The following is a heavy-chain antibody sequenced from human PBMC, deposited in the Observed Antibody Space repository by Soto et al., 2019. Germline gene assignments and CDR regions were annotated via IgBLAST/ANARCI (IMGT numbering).Heavy chain of an antibody. J-gene: IGHJ4*02. V-gene: IGHV6-1*01. Sequence: PSQTLSLTCAISGDSASGNSAAWNWIRQSPSRGLEWLGRTYYRSRWYNDYAVSVKSRITVTPDTSKNQFSLHLNSVTPEDTAVYYCAREFPYYASSDSYLDYWGQGALVTVSS. CDR2: TYYRSRWYN. CDR1: GDSASGNSAA. D-gene: IGHD3-16*01. CDR3: AREFPYYASSDSYLDY.